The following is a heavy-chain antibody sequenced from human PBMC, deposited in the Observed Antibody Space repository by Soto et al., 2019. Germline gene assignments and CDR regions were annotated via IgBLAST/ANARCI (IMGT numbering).Heavy chain of an antibody. CDR1: GFTFSDYY. V-gene: IGHV3-11*01. CDR2: ISSSGSTI. CDR3: ASSATNFWSGYLGYYFDY. Sequence: PGGSLRLSCAASGFTFSDYYMSWIRQAPGKGLEWVSYISSSGSTIYYADSVKGRFTISRDNAKNSLYLQMNSLRAEDTAVYYCASSATNFWSGYLGYYFDYWGQGTLVTVSS. J-gene: IGHJ4*02. D-gene: IGHD3-3*01.